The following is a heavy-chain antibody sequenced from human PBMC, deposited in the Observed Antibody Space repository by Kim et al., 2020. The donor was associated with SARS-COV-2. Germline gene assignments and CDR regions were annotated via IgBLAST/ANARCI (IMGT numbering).Heavy chain of an antibody. CDR3: TRTFFDQKMDV. Sequence: GGSLRLSCAASGFTFSDHYMEWVRQAPGKGLEWVGRSKNKASSFTAQYAASVKGRFTISRDDSKNLLFLQMNSLKIEDTAVYYCTRTFFDQKMDVWGQGTTVTVSS. D-gene: IGHD3-3*01. CDR2: SKNKASSFTA. J-gene: IGHJ6*02. CDR1: GFTFSDHY. V-gene: IGHV3-72*01.